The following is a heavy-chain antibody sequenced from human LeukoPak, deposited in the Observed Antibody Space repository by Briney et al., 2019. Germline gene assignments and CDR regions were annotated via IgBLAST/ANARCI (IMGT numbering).Heavy chain of an antibody. CDR3: ATDTTVTPFGY. CDR2: ISSSSSYI. Sequence: GGSLRLSCAASGFTFSSYSMNWVRQAPGKGLEWVSSISSSSSYIYYADSVKGQSTISRDNAKNSLYLQMNSLRAEDTAVYYCATDTTVTPFGYWGQGTLVTVSS. J-gene: IGHJ4*02. V-gene: IGHV3-21*01. CDR1: GFTFSSYS. D-gene: IGHD4-17*01.